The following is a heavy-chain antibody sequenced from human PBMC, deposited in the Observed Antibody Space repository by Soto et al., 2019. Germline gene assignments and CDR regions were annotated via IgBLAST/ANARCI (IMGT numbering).Heavy chain of an antibody. J-gene: IGHJ5*02. CDR3: AHNHPTGVRWFTHGYGLKKYNWFDP. V-gene: IGHV2-5*02. CDR1: GFSLSTSGVG. D-gene: IGHD3-10*02. CDR2: IYWDDDK. Sequence: QITLKESGPTLVKPTQTLTLTCTFSGFSLSTSGVGVGWIRQPPGKALEWLALIYWDDDKRYSPSLKSRLTIPKETPKNQVVXRMXNXDPVDTATYYCAHNHPTGVRWFTHGYGLKKYNWFDPWGQGTLVTVSS.